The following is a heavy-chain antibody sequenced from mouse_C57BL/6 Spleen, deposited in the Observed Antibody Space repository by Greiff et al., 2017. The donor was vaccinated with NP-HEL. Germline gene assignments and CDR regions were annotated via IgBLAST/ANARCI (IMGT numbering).Heavy chain of an antibody. CDR1: GFSLTSYG. V-gene: IGHV2-6-1*01. Sequence: VKLVESGPGLVAPSQSLSITCTVSGFSLTSYGVHWVRQPPGKGLEWLVVIWSDGSTTYNSALKSRLSISKDNSKSQVFLKMNSLQTDDTAMYYCARHLPNYYGSSYGYFDVWGTGTTVTVSS. CDR2: IWSDGST. J-gene: IGHJ1*03. D-gene: IGHD1-1*01. CDR3: ARHLPNYYGSSYGYFDV.